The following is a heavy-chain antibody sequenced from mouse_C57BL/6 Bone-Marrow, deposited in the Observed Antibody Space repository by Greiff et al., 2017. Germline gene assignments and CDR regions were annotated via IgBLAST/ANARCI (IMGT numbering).Heavy chain of an antibody. J-gene: IGHJ2*01. D-gene: IGHD4-1*01. CDR3: VRNWDGRDYFDY. V-gene: IGHV10-1*01. CDR2: IRSKSNNYAT. Sequence: EVKLVESGGGLVQPKGSLKLSCAASGFSFNTYAMNWVRQAPGKGLEWVARIRSKSNNYATYYADSVKDRFTISRDDSESMLYLQMNNLKTEDTAMYYCVRNWDGRDYFDYWGQGTTLTVSS. CDR1: GFSFNTYA.